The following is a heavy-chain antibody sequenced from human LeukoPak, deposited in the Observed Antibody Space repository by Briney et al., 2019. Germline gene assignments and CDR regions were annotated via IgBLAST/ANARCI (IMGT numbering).Heavy chain of an antibody. CDR2: IYYSGST. J-gene: IGHJ3*02. V-gene: IGHV4-39*07. CDR3: ARGLTHRMYYSEGGDAFDI. Sequence: PSETLSLTCTVSGGSISSSSYYWGWIRQPPGKGLEWIGSIYYSGSTYYNPSLKSRVTISVDTSKNQFSLKLSSVTAADTAVYYCARGLTHRMYYSEGGDAFDIWGQGTMVTVSS. D-gene: IGHD3-22*01. CDR1: GGSISSSSYY.